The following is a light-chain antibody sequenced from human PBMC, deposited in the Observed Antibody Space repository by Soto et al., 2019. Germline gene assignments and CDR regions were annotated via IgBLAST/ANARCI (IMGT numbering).Light chain of an antibody. V-gene: IGKV3-20*01. CDR2: GAS. CDR3: QQYGSSLWT. J-gene: IGKJ1*01. CDR1: QSVSSNY. Sequence: EIVLTQSPGILYLSPGERATLSCRASQSVSSNYLAWYQQKPGQAPRLLLYGASTRATGVPGRFSCSGSGTDFSLTISRLEPEDFAVYYCQQYGSSLWTFGQGTKVHIK.